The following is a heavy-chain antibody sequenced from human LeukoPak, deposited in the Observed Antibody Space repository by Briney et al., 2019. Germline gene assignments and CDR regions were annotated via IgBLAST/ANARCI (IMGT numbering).Heavy chain of an antibody. D-gene: IGHD2-2*01. CDR2: ISYDGSNK. Sequence: PGGSLRLSWAASGFTFSSYGMHWVRQAPGKGLEWVAVISYDGSNKYYADSVKGRFTISRDNSKNTLYLQMNSLRAEDTAVYYCAKGPPADIVVVPAAISPWGQGTLVTVSS. CDR1: GFTFSSYG. V-gene: IGHV3-30*18. J-gene: IGHJ5*02. CDR3: AKGPPADIVVVPAAISP.